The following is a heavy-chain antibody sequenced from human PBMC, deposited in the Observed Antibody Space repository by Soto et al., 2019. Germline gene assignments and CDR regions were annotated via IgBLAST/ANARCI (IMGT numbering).Heavy chain of an antibody. CDR2: VHGGGST. CDR3: ARRLTTAASLDY. CDR1: GFTVSNNH. Sequence: VQLVESGGGLIQPGGSLRLSCAASGFTVSNNHMTWVRQAAGKGLELVSFVHGGGSTSYADSVKGRFTISRDNSKNTLYLQMDSLRAEDPAIYYCARRLTTAASLDYWGRGTLVTVSS. V-gene: IGHV3-53*01. J-gene: IGHJ4*02. D-gene: IGHD3-16*01.